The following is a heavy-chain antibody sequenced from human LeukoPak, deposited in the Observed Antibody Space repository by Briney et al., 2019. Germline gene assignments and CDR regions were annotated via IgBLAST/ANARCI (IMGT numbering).Heavy chain of an antibody. J-gene: IGHJ4*02. D-gene: IGHD3-22*01. Sequence: SETLSLTCAVYGGSFSGYYWSWIRQPPGKGLEWIGEINHSGSTNYNPSLKSRVTISVDTSKNQFSLKLSSVTAADTAVYYCARGGDYYDSSGYYHFEYWGQGTLVTVSS. V-gene: IGHV4-34*01. CDR2: INHSGST. CDR3: ARGGDYYDSSGYYHFEY. CDR1: GGSFSGYY.